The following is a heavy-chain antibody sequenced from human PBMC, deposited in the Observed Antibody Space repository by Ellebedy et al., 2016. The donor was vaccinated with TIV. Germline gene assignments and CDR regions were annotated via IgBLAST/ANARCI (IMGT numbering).Heavy chain of an antibody. CDR3: GRAKILDC. Sequence: PGGSLRLSCAASGFTFSGYGMSWVRQAPGKGLEWVSYISTASGSINYADSVKGRFTVSRDNAKESVYLQMSGLRDDDTAVYYCGRAKILDCWGQGTLVTVSS. CDR1: GFTFSGYG. V-gene: IGHV3-48*02. CDR2: ISTASGSI. J-gene: IGHJ4*02.